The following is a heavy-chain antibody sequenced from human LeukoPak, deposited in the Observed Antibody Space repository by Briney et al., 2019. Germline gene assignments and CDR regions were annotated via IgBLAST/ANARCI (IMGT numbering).Heavy chain of an antibody. CDR3: AKTYCTNGVCYTDYYYYYMDV. CDR2: IRYDGSNK. Sequence: PGGSLRLSCAASGFPFSSYGMHWVRQAPGKGLEWVAFIRYDGSNKYYADSVKGRFTISRDNSKNTLYLQMNSLRAEDTAVYYCAKTYCTNGVCYTDYYYYYMDVWGKGTTVTVSS. D-gene: IGHD2-8*01. J-gene: IGHJ6*03. CDR1: GFPFSSYG. V-gene: IGHV3-30*02.